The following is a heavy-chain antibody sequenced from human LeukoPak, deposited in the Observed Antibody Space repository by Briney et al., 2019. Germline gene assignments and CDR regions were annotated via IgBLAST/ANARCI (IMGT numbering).Heavy chain of an antibody. CDR2: IYHSGST. J-gene: IGHJ3*02. V-gene: IGHV4-38-2*01. Sequence: PSETLSLTCAVSVYSISSGYYWGWFRQPPGKGLEGIGIIYHSGSTYYTPSLKSRVPISLHTSKSQCSLKLSSVTAADTAVYYCARHRSGSYSDAFDIWGQGTMVTVSS. CDR1: VYSISSGYY. CDR3: ARHRSGSYSDAFDI. D-gene: IGHD1-26*01.